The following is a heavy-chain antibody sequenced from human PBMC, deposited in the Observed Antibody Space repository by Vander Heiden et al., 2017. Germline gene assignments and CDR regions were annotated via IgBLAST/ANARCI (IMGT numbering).Heavy chain of an antibody. CDR2: IDWDDDK. Sequence: QVTLRESGPALAKPTQTLTLTCTFSGFSLSTSGMCVSWIRQPPGKALEWLALIDWDDDKYYSTSLKTRLTISKDTSKNQVVLTMTNMDPVDTATYYCARMYYYGSGSYFYFDYWGQGTLVTVSS. V-gene: IGHV2-70*01. J-gene: IGHJ4*02. CDR3: ARMYYYGSGSYFYFDY. CDR1: GFSLSTSGMC. D-gene: IGHD3-10*01.